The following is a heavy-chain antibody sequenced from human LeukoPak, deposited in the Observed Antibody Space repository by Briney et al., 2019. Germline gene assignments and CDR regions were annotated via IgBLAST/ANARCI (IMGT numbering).Heavy chain of an antibody. V-gene: IGHV3-30*01. J-gene: IGHJ4*02. CDR3: ARKYDLDY. Sequence: GRSLRLSCAASGFTFSSYAMHWVRQTPGKGLEWVAVISYDGSNKYYADSVKGRFTISRDNSKNTLYLQMNSLRAEDTAVYYCARKYDLDYWGQGTLVTVSS. D-gene: IGHD3-3*01. CDR1: GFTFSSYA. CDR2: ISYDGSNK.